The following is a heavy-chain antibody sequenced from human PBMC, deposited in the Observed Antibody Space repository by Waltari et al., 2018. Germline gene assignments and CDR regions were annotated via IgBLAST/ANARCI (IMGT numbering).Heavy chain of an antibody. V-gene: IGHV1-24*01. J-gene: IGHJ3*02. CDR3: ATALLSSGSYLYAFDI. Sequence: QVQLVQSGAEVKKPGASVTVSCTVSGSTLPELSLPWVRQAPGKGLEWMGGFDPEDGETIYAQKFQGRVTMTEDTSTDTAYMELSSLRSEDTAVYYCATALLSSGSYLYAFDIWGQGTMVTVSS. D-gene: IGHD3-10*01. CDR1: GSTLPELS. CDR2: FDPEDGET.